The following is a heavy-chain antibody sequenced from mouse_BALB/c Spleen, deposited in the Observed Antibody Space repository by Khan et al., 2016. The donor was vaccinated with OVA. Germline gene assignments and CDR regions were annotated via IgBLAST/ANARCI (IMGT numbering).Heavy chain of an antibody. CDR2: INPDNGDT. V-gene: IGHV1-26*01. CDR3: VRGLFDV. Sequence: EVQLQQSGPELVKPGASVKMSCKASGYTFTDYYMKWLMQSHGKSLEWIGDINPDNGDTFYNQKFKDKATLTVDKSSSTAHMQLNGLTSEDSAVYFCVRGLFDVWGAGTTVTVSS. CDR1: GYTFTDYY. J-gene: IGHJ1*01.